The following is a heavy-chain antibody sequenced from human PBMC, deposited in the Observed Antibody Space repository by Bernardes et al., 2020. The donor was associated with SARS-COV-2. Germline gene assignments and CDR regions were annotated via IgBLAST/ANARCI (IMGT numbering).Heavy chain of an antibody. Sequence: SQTLSLTCTVSGGSISSYYWSWIRQPPGKGLEWIGYIYYSGNTNYNPSLKSRVTISVDTSKNQFSLNLSPLTAADTAVYYCARDRRDYYGSGCQYYYYGMDVWGQGTPVTVSS. D-gene: IGHD3-10*01. CDR3: ARDRRDYYGSGCQYYYYGMDV. J-gene: IGHJ6*02. CDR2: IYYSGNT. CDR1: GGSISSYY. V-gene: IGHV4-59*01.